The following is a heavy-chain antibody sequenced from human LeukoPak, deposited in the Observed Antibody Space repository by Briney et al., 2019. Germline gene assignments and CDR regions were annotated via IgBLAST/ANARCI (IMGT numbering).Heavy chain of an antibody. J-gene: IGHJ1*01. CDR1: GFTFSGSA. CDR3: AKDMRASY. D-gene: IGHD2-2*01. CDR2: ISVSGSTA. V-gene: IGHV3-23*01. Sequence: QAGGSLRLSCVASGFTFSGSAMSWVRQAPGKGLEWVSSISVSGSTAYYVDSVKGRFTISRDNSKNTLYLQMNSLRVEDTAVYYCAKDMRASYWGQGTLVPVSS.